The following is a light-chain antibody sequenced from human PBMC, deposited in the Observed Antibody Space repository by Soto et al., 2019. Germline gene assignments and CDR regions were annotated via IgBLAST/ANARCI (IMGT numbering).Light chain of an antibody. J-gene: IGKJ4*01. V-gene: IGKV3-15*01. CDR2: DTS. CDR3: QPYNSWPLT. CDR1: QGIGDT. Sequence: EVVMRQSPATLSVCPGEGATLSFRASQGIGDTLAWYQHKPGQAPRLLIYDTSTRASGVPTRFSGSRSGAEFTLTINSLQSEDFAVYYCQPYNSWPLTFGGGTKVDI.